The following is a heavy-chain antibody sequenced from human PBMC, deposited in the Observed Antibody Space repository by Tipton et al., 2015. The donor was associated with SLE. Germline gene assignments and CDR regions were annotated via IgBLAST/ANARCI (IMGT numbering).Heavy chain of an antibody. CDR2: IWYDGTNK. D-gene: IGHD1-7*01. Sequence: SLRLSCAASGFSFSTYGMHWVRQAPGKGLEWVAVIWYDGTNKYYADSVKGRFTISRDNSKNELYLQMNSLRAEDTAMYYCAKDPTNWSYGGPNYWGQGTLVTVSS. CDR3: AKDPTNWSYGGPNY. CDR1: GFSFSTYG. V-gene: IGHV3-30*18. J-gene: IGHJ4*02.